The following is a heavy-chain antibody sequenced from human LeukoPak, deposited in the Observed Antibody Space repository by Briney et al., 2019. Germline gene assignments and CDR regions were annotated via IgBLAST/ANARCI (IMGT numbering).Heavy chain of an antibody. CDR2: IYYSGST. Sequence: SETLSLTCTVSGGSISSYYWGWIRQPPGKGLEWIGSIYYSGSTYYNPSLKSRVTISVDTSKNQFSLKLSSVTAADTAVYYCASPHVDTAMVREYYFDYWGQGTLVTVSS. V-gene: IGHV4-39*01. J-gene: IGHJ4*02. CDR1: GGSISSYY. D-gene: IGHD5-18*01. CDR3: ASPHVDTAMVREYYFDY.